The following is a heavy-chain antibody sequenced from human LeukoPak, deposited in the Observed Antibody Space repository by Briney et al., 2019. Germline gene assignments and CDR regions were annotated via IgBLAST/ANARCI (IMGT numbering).Heavy chain of an antibody. CDR2: IWYDGSKK. CDR3: ARDVFADSSGGSFDF. J-gene: IGHJ4*02. V-gene: IGHV3-33*01. CDR1: GFSFDTHG. D-gene: IGHD3-16*01. Sequence: PGRSLRLCCAASGFSFDTHGMHWVRQAPGKGLEWVAVIWYDGSKKYYADSVKGRFTLSRDNSKKSLFLQMNSLRAEDTALYYCARDVFADSSGGSFDFWGQGTLVTVSS.